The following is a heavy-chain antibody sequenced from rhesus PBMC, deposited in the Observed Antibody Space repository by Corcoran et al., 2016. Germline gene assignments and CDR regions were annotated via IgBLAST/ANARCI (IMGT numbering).Heavy chain of an antibody. CDR1: GGSISSNY. CDR3: ARDWVAAIPFDY. CDR2: ISGSGRTT. V-gene: IGHV4-173*01. Sequence: QLQLQESGPGLVKPSETLSLTCAVSGGSISSNYWSWIRQPPGNVLEWIGVISGSGRTTDCDPSLKSRVTSSTATSKTLFSLTLSSVTAADTAVYYCARDWVAAIPFDYWGQGVLVTVSS. D-gene: IGHD4-29*01. J-gene: IGHJ4*01.